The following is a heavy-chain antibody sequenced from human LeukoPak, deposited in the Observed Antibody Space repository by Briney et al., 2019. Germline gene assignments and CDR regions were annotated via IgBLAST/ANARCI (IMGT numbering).Heavy chain of an antibody. D-gene: IGHD3-3*01. J-gene: IGHJ4*02. V-gene: IGHV4-30-2*01. Sequence: SQTLSLTCAVSGGSISSGGYSWSWIRQPPGKGLEWIEYIYHSGSTYYNPSLKSRVTISVDRSKNQFSLKLSSVTAADTAVYYCARNYDINEYYFDYWGQGTLVTVSS. CDR3: ARNYDINEYYFDY. CDR1: GGSISSGGYS. CDR2: IYHSGST.